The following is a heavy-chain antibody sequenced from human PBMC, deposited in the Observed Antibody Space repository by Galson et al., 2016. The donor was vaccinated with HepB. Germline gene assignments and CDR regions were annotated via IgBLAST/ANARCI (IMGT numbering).Heavy chain of an antibody. CDR3: ARSDVGYFDY. Sequence: SVKVSCKASGYTFTSYGISWVRQAPGQGLEWMGWTSGYNGYTNYARNLQDRLTITTSTNTAYMELRSLRRDDTAFYSCARSDVGYFDYWGQGTLVTVSS. J-gene: IGHJ4*02. CDR1: GYTFTSYG. V-gene: IGHV1-18*04. CDR2: TSGYNGYT. D-gene: IGHD1-26*01.